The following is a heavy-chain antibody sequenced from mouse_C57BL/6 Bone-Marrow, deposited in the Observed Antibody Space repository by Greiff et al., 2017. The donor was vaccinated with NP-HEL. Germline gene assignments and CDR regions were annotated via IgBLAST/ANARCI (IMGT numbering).Heavy chain of an antibody. CDR3: ATGGVKRWDFDV. V-gene: IGHV1-19*01. CDR1: GYTFTDYY. CDR2: INPYNGGT. J-gene: IGHJ1*03. D-gene: IGHD1-3*01. Sequence: EVKLMESGPVLVKPGASVKMSCKASGYTFTDYYMNWVKQSHGKSLEWIGVINPYNGGTSYNQEFKGKGTLTVAKSSSTADMELNSLTSEDSAVYYCATGGVKRWDFDVWGTGTTVTVSA.